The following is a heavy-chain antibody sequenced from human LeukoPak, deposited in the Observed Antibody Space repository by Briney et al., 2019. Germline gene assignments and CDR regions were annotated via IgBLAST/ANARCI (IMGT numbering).Heavy chain of an antibody. V-gene: IGHV3-20*04. D-gene: IGHD3-10*01. CDR1: GFAFDDYG. CDR3: ARGPDYYGSGSYYAPLDY. Sequence: GGSLRLSCAASGFAFDDYGMSWVRQAPGKGLEWVSGINWNGGRAGYADSVKGRFTISRDNSKNTLYLQMGSLRAEDMAVYYCARGPDYYGSGSYYAPLDYWGQGTLVTVSS. CDR2: INWNGGRA. J-gene: IGHJ4*02.